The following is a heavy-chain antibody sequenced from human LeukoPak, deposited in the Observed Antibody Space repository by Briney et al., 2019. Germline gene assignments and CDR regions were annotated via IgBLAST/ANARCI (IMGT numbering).Heavy chain of an antibody. V-gene: IGHV3-33*01. Sequence: GGSLRLSCAASGFTFSSYGMHWVRQAPGKGLEWVAVIWYDGSNKYYADSVKGRFTISRDNSKNTLYLQMNSLRAEDTAVYYCARDIGTKSYYFDYWGQGTLVTVSS. CDR3: ARDIGTKSYYFDY. J-gene: IGHJ4*02. CDR1: GFTFSSYG. CDR2: IWYDGSNK. D-gene: IGHD1-26*01.